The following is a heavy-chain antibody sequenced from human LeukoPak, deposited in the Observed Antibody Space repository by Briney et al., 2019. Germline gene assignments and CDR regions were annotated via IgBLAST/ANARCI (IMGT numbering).Heavy chain of an antibody. CDR3: ARAPEYSSSYLIDY. V-gene: IGHV1-2*06. CDR2: INPNSGGT. CDR1: GYTFTGYY. D-gene: IGHD6-6*01. J-gene: IGHJ4*02. Sequence: GASVKVSCKASGYTFTGYYMHWVRQAPGQGLGWMGRINPNSGGTNYAQKFQGRVTMTRDTSISTAYMELSRLRSDVTAVYYCARAPEYSSSYLIDYWGQGTLVTVSS.